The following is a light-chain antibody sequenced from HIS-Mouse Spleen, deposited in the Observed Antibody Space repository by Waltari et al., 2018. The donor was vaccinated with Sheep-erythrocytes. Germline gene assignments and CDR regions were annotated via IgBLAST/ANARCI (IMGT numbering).Light chain of an antibody. CDR3: CSYAGSYTWV. CDR1: SSDVGGYNY. Sequence: QSALTQPRPVSGSPGQSVTIYCTGTSSDVGGYNYVSWYQQPPGQAPKLMIYDVSKRPSGVPDRFSGSKSGNTASLTISGLQAEDEADYYCCSYAGSYTWVFGGGTKLTVL. J-gene: IGLJ3*02. CDR2: DVS. V-gene: IGLV2-11*01.